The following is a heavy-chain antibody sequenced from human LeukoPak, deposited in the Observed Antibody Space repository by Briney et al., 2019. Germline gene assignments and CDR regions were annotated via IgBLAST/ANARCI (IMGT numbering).Heavy chain of an antibody. V-gene: IGHV3-30*04. CDR1: GFTFSSYA. D-gene: IGHD1-26*01. CDR2: ISYDGSNK. CDR3: AREWGV. J-gene: IGHJ6*04. Sequence: GGSLRLSCAASGFTFSSYAMHWVRHAPGKGLEWVAVISYDGSNKYYADSVKGRFTISRDNAKNSVYLQMHSLRVENTAVYYCAREWGVWGKGTTVTVSS.